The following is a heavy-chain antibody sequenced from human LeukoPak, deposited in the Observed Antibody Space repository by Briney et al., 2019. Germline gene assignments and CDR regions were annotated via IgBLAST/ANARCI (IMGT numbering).Heavy chain of an antibody. D-gene: IGHD4-17*01. CDR1: GSTFSSYA. CDR2: ISGSGGST. V-gene: IGHV3-23*01. CDR3: AKDQGYGDYAAAYDY. Sequence: PGGSLRLSCAASGSTFSSYAMSWVRQAPGKGLEWVSAISGSGGSTYYADSVKGRFTISRDNSKNTLYLQMNSLRAEDTAVYYCAKDQGYGDYAAAYDYWGQGTLVTVSS. J-gene: IGHJ4*02.